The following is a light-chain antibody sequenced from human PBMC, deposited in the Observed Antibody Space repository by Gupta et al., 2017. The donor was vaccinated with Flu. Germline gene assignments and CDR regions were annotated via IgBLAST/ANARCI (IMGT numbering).Light chain of an antibody. Sequence: ILMTQSPDTLSVSPGDRATISCRASQSIKNKLNWYQQKPGKAPRLLIYAASTRATGMPLRFSGSGSGTEFTLTITSLQSADFAVYYCQQYKDWPRTFGQGTTVEMK. CDR1: QSIKNK. V-gene: IGKV3-15*01. CDR3: QQYKDWPRT. J-gene: IGKJ1*01. CDR2: AAS.